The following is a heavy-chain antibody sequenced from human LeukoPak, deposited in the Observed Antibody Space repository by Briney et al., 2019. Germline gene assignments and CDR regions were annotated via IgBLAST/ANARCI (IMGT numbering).Heavy chain of an antibody. CDR2: VDPEDGVA. CDR3: VTHTRLMTY. CDR1: GNTFSDHN. Sequence: VKVSCKVSGNTFSDHNIHWVQQAPGKGLEWMGLVDPEDGVAKYAEKFQGRVTLSADTSRGLGYMELSSLKSEDTAVYYCVTHTRLMTYWGQGTLVTVSS. D-gene: IGHD3-16*01. J-gene: IGHJ4*02. V-gene: IGHV1-69-2*01.